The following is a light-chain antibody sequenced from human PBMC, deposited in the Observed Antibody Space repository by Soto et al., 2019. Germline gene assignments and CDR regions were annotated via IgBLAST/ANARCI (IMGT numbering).Light chain of an antibody. CDR2: VNSDGSH. CDR3: QTWGSGIRV. Sequence: QSVLTQSPSASASLGASVKLTCTLSSGHSNYAIAWHQQQPEKGPRYLMKVNSDGSHTKGDGIPDRFSGSSSGAERYLSISSLQSDDEADYYCQTWGSGIRVFGGGTKVTVL. V-gene: IGLV4-69*01. J-gene: IGLJ3*02. CDR1: SGHSNYA.